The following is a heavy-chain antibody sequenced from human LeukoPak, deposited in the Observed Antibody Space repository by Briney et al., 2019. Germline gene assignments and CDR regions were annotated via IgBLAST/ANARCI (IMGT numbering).Heavy chain of an antibody. J-gene: IGHJ3*02. CDR1: GFTFSNYA. V-gene: IGHV3-69-1*01. CDR2: ITSGGST. Sequence: GGSLRLSCAASGFTFSNYAMNWVRQAPGKGLEWVSVITSGGSTYYADSVKGRFTISRDNAKNSLYLQMNSLRAEDTAVYYCARDLFVVVVAATHSYAFDIWGQGTMVTVSS. D-gene: IGHD2-15*01. CDR3: ARDLFVVVVAATHSYAFDI.